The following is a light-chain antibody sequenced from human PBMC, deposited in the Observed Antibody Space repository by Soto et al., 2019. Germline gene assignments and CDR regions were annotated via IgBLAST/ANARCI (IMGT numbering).Light chain of an antibody. J-gene: IGKJ4*01. Sequence: EIVMTQSPATLSVSQGERATLSCRASESVSSNLAWYQQKHGQAPRLLIYGASTRATGIPARFSGSGSGTEFTLTISSLQSEDFAVYYCQQYNKWPLTFGGGTKVEIK. CDR2: GAS. V-gene: IGKV3-15*01. CDR3: QQYNKWPLT. CDR1: ESVSSN.